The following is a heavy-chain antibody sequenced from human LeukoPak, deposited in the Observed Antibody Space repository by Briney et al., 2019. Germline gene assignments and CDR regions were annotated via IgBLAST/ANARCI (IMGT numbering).Heavy chain of an antibody. CDR1: GFTFSDYY. CDR2: ISSSGSTI. CDR3: ARDSRSYYDFWSGLNSFDP. J-gene: IGHJ5*02. D-gene: IGHD3-3*01. Sequence: GGSLRLSCAASGFTFSDYYMSWIRQAPGKGLEWVSYISSSGSTIYYADSVKGRFTISRDNAKNSLYLQMNSLRAEDTAVYYCARDSRSYYDFWSGLNSFDPWGQGTLVTVSS. V-gene: IGHV3-11*01.